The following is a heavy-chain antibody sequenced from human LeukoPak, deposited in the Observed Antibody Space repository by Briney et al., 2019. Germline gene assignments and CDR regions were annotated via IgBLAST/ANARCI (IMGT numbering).Heavy chain of an antibody. Sequence: PSETLSLTCTVSGGSISSGDYYWSWIRQPPGTGLEWIGYIYYSGSTYYNPSLKSRVTISVDTSKNQFSLKLSSVTAADTAVYYCVRGFEGLEFDYWGQGTLVTVSS. V-gene: IGHV4-30-4*08. J-gene: IGHJ4*02. CDR1: GGSISSGDYY. CDR3: VRGFEGLEFDY. CDR2: IYYSGST. D-gene: IGHD3-9*01.